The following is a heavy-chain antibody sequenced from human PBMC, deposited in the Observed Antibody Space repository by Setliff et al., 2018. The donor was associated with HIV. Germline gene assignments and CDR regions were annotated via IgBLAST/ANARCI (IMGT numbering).Heavy chain of an antibody. CDR3: ARAPFRGGSFGWLDP. Sequence: PSETLSLTCTVSGDSISSGGFYCNWFRQYPEKGLEWIGWIHYSGRTNFNPSLRSRATISFDTSKNQFSLNLTSVTAADTAVYYCARAPFRGGSFGWLDPWGQGTLVTVSS. J-gene: IGHJ5*02. D-gene: IGHD2-15*01. V-gene: IGHV4-31*03. CDR1: GDSISSGGFY. CDR2: IHYSGRT.